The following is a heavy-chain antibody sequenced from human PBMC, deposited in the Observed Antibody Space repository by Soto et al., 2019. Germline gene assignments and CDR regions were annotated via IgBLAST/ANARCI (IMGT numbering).Heavy chain of an antibody. J-gene: IGHJ4*02. CDR2: IYYSGST. D-gene: IGHD3-22*01. CDR1: GGSISSSSYY. V-gene: IGHV4-39*07. CDR3: ARALRTYYYDSSGYYYGY. Sequence: PSETLSLTCTVSGGSISSSSYYWGWIRQPPGKGLEWIGSIYYSGSTNYNPSLKSRVTISVDTSKNQFSLKLSSVTAADTAVYYCARALRTYYYDSSGYYYGYWGQGTLVTVSS.